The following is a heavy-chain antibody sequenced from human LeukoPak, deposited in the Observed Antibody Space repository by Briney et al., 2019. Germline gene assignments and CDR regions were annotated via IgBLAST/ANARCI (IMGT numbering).Heavy chain of an antibody. CDR3: ARDDYLLWFDP. V-gene: IGHV1-3*01. J-gene: IGHJ5*02. D-gene: IGHD2/OR15-2a*01. CDR2: INAGNGNT. CDR1: GYTFTSYA. Sequence: ASVKVSCKATGYTFTSYAMHWVRQAPGQRLEWMGWINAGNGNTKYSQKFQGRVTITRDTSASTAYLELSSLRSEDTAVYYCARDDYLLWFDPWGQGTLVTVSS.